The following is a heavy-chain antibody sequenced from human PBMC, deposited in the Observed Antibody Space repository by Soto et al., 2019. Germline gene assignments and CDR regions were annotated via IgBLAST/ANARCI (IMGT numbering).Heavy chain of an antibody. J-gene: IGHJ4*02. D-gene: IGHD1-1*01. CDR2: IKAKIDGETT. V-gene: IGHV3-15*01. CDR1: RFMFSSAW. Sequence: EVYLVESGGDLVEPGGSLRLSCEASRFMFSSAWMSWVRQAPGKGLEWVGRIKAKIDGETTDYAEFVQGRFIISRDDSKNTVFLVMNNLKTEDTAVYFCVEGWNDFWGQGTLVTVSS. CDR3: VEGWNDF.